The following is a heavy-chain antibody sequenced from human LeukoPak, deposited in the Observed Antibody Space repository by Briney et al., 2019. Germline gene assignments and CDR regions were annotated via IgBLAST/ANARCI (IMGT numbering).Heavy chain of an antibody. Sequence: GGSLRLSCAASGLTFSSFAMAWVRQAPGKGLEWLSAVSSNGGRTYYADSVKGRFTVSRDNSKNTLFLEVNSLRAEDTAIYYCAKESPDYGDPLDYWGQGALVTVSS. CDR2: VSSNGGRT. CDR1: GLTFSSFA. V-gene: IGHV3-23*01. J-gene: IGHJ4*02. D-gene: IGHD4-17*01. CDR3: AKESPDYGDPLDY.